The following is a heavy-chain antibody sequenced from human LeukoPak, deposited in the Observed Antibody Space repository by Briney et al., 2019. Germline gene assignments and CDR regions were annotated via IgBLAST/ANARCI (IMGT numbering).Heavy chain of an antibody. CDR1: VFTFSSYS. Sequence: GGSLRLSCAPSVFTFSSYSMNWVRQAPGKGLEWVSYISSGSSTIYYADSVKGRFTISRENAKKSLYLQMNSLRDEDTAVYYCARYSGYYPDYWGQGTLVTVSS. V-gene: IGHV3-48*02. CDR2: ISSGSSTI. CDR3: ARYSGYYPDY. J-gene: IGHJ4*02. D-gene: IGHD3-22*01.